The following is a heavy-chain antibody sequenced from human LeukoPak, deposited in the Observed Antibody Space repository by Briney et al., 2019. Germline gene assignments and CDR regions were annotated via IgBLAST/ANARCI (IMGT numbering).Heavy chain of an antibody. D-gene: IGHD4-17*01. CDR1: GYTFTSYG. V-gene: IGHV1-69*13. Sequence: ASVKVSCKASGYTFTSYGISWVRQAPGQGLEWMGGIIPIFGTANYAQKFQGRVTITADESTSTAYMELSSLRSEDTAVYYCARSQLGGGWGPDYGDYLPLGYWGQGTLVTVSS. CDR3: ARSQLGGGWGPDYGDYLPLGY. J-gene: IGHJ4*02. CDR2: IIPIFGTA.